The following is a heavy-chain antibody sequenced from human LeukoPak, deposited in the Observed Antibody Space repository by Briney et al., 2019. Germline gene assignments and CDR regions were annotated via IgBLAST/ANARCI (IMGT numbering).Heavy chain of an antibody. CDR1: GYTFNSYG. J-gene: IGHJ4*02. CDR3: ARDSVACISNSCYLPDY. Sequence: ASVKVSCKASGYTFNSYGISWVRQAPGQGLEWMGWISVYNGDTKYAQKLQGRVTLTIDTSTSTVYMEVRSLRSDDTAVYYCARDSVACISNSCYLPDYWGQGTLVTVSS. D-gene: IGHD2-2*01. CDR2: ISVYNGDT. V-gene: IGHV1-18*01.